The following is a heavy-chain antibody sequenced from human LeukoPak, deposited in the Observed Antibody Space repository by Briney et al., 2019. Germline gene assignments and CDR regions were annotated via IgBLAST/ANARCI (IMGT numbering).Heavy chain of an antibody. CDR3: ARALSNTVRGVGDY. J-gene: IGHJ4*02. D-gene: IGHD3-10*01. V-gene: IGHV3-23*01. Sequence: GGSLRLSCAASGFTFTTYAMSWVRQAPGKGLEWVSTISASGGGTYYADSVKGRFTISRDNAKNTLYLQMNSLRVEDTAVYYCARALSNTVRGVGDYWGQGTLVTVSS. CDR1: GFTFTTYA. CDR2: ISASGGGT.